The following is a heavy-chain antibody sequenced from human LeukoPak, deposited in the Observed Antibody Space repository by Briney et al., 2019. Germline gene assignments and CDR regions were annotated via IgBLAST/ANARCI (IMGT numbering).Heavy chain of an antibody. Sequence: SETLSLTCTVSGYSISSGYYWGWIRQPPGKGLEWIGSIYHSGSTYYNPSLKSRVTISVDTSKNQFSLKLSSVTAADTAVYYCARDLKRSSSWYGWFDPWGQGTLVTVSS. CDR3: ARDLKRSSSWYGWFDP. CDR2: IYHSGST. V-gene: IGHV4-38-2*02. D-gene: IGHD6-13*01. J-gene: IGHJ5*02. CDR1: GYSISSGYY.